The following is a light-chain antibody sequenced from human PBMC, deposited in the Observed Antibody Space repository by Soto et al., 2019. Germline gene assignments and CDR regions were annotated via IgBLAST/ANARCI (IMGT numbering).Light chain of an antibody. CDR3: QQYGTSPYT. CDR2: GAS. CDR1: QGLSSSY. Sequence: EIVLTQSPGTLSLSPGERATLSCRASQGLSSSYLAWYQQKPDQSPRLLIYGASSRATGIPDRFSGSGSGTDFTLTLSRLEPEDFAVYYCQQYGTSPYTFGQGTKLEIK. V-gene: IGKV3-20*01. J-gene: IGKJ2*01.